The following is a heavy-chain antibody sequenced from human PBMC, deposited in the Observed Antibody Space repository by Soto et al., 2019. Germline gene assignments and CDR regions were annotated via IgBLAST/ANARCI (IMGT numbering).Heavy chain of an antibody. D-gene: IGHD1-26*01. CDR2: IYHSGST. Sequence: PSETLSLTCAVSGGSISSGGYSWSWIRQPPGKGLEWIGYIYHSGSTYYKQSLKSRVTISVDTSKNQFSLKLSSVTAADTAVYYCARDRGSGSYDYWGQGTLVTVSS. J-gene: IGHJ4*02. CDR1: GGSISSGGYS. CDR3: ARDRGSGSYDY. V-gene: IGHV4-30-2*05.